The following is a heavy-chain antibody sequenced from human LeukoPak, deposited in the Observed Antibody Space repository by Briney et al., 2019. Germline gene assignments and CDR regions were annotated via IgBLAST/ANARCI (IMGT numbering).Heavy chain of an antibody. J-gene: IGHJ4*02. CDR2: INHSGST. CDR3: ARGSDYDYVWGSYRPKKTSDY. CDR1: GGSLSGYY. Sequence: PSETLSLTCAVYGGSLSGYYWSWIRQPPGKGLEWIGEINHSGSTNYNPSLKSRVTISVDTSKNQFSLKLSSVTAADTAVYYCARGSDYDYVWGSYRPKKTSDYWGRGTLVTVSS. V-gene: IGHV4-34*01. D-gene: IGHD3-16*02.